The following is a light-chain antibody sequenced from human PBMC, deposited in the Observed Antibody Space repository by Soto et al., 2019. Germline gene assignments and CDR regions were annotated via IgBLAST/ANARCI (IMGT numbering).Light chain of an antibody. CDR2: TAS. Sequence: DIQMTQSPSSLSASVGDIVTITCLASQSIRNYLNWYQQKPGKAPKVLIYTASSLQSGAPSRFSGSGSGTDFTLTISSLQPEDFATYYCQQSYSTPRTFGQGTKVDIK. V-gene: IGKV1-39*01. J-gene: IGKJ1*01. CDR1: QSIRNY. CDR3: QQSYSTPRT.